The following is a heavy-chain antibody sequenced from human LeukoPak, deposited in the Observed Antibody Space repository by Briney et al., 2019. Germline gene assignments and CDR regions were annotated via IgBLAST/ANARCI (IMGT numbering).Heavy chain of an antibody. CDR3: ASAEHKYYYYYYMDV. CDR2: IIPIFGTA. D-gene: IGHD1-14*01. J-gene: IGHJ6*03. V-gene: IGHV1-69*05. CDR1: GGTFSSYA. Sequence: ASVKVSCKASGGTFSSYAISWVRQAPGQGLEWMGGIIPIFGTANYAQKFQGRVTITTDESTSTAYMELSSLRSEDTAVYYCASAEHKYYYYYYMDVWGKGTTVTVSS.